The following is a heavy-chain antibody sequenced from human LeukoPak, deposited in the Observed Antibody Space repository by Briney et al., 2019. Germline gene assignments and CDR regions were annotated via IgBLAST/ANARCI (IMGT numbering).Heavy chain of an antibody. V-gene: IGHV3-7*01. Sequence: GGSLRLSCAASGFTFSSYWMSWVRQAPGKGLEWVANIKQDGSEKYYVDSVKGRFTISRDNAKNSLYLQMNSLRVEDTAVYYCARGQRGLIPRGVKDAFEMWGQGTMVTVSS. D-gene: IGHD3-10*01. CDR3: ARGQRGLIPRGVKDAFEM. CDR2: IKQDGSEK. J-gene: IGHJ3*02. CDR1: GFTFSSYW.